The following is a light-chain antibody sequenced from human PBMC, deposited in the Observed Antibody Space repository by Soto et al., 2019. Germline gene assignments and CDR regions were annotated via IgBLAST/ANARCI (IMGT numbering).Light chain of an antibody. J-gene: IGKJ5*01. Sequence: EIVLTQSPATLSLSPGERATLSCRASQSVSSYLAWYQQKPGQAPRLLIYDASNRATGIPGRFSGSGSGTDFTLTISSREPEDFAVYYCQQRSNWQITFGQGTRLEIK. V-gene: IGKV3-11*01. CDR3: QQRSNWQIT. CDR2: DAS. CDR1: QSVSSY.